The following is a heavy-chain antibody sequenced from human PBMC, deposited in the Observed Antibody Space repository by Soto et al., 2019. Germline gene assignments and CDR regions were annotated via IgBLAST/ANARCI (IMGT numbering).Heavy chain of an antibody. Sequence: PSETLSLTCTVSGGSISSYYWSWIRQPPGKGLEWIGYIYYSGSTNYNPSLKSRVTISVDTSKNQFSLKLSSVTAADTAVYYCARGGVTRWFDPWGQGTLVTVSS. CDR2: IYYSGST. CDR1: GGSISSYY. J-gene: IGHJ5*02. V-gene: IGHV4-59*01. D-gene: IGHD4-4*01. CDR3: ARGGVTRWFDP.